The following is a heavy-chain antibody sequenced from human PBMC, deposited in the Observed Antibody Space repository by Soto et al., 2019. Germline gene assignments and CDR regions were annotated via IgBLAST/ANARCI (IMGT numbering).Heavy chain of an antibody. CDR1: GGTFSSYA. V-gene: IGHV1-69*06. J-gene: IGHJ6*02. D-gene: IGHD1-26*01. CDR2: IIPIFGTA. CDR3: ARDFSGSYYPVHYYGMDV. Sequence: ASVKVSCKASGGTFSSYAISWVRQGPGQGREWMGGIIPIFGTANYAQKFQGRVTITADKSTSTAYMELSSLRSEDTAVYYCARDFSGSYYPVHYYGMDVWGQGTTVTVSS.